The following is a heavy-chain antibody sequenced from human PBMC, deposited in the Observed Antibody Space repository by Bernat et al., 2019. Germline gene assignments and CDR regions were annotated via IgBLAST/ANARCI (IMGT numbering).Heavy chain of an antibody. V-gene: IGHV3-7*03. CDR3: ARFCGGNYRSPQDAFDI. CDR1: GFTFRSHW. Sequence: EAQLVESGGGLVQPGGSLTLSCIASGFTFRSHWMSWVRQAPGKGLEWVANIKEDESEKHYVDYVKGRLIISRDNGENSLYLKMTIVRGEDTAVYFCARFCGGNYRSPQDAFDIWDEGTMATVSS. D-gene: IGHD2-21*02. CDR2: IKEDESEK. J-gene: IGHJ3*02.